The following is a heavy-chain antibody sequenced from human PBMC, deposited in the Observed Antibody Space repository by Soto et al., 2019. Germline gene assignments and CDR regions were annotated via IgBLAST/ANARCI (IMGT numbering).Heavy chain of an antibody. CDR3: ARASRHDFLTGSPDY. J-gene: IGHJ4*02. CDR2: ISGSGGST. CDR1: GFTFSSYA. V-gene: IGHV3-23*01. Sequence: GGSLRLSCAASGFTFSSYAMSWVRQAPGKGLEWVSAISGSGGSTYYADSVKGRFTISRDNSKNTLYLQMNSLGVEDTAVYYCARASRHDFLTGSPDYWGQGTLVTVSS. D-gene: IGHD3-9*01.